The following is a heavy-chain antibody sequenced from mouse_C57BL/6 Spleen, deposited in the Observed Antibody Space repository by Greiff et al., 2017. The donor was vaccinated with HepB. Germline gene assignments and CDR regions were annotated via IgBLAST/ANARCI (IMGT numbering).Heavy chain of an antibody. Sequence: VQLKESGAELVRPGASVKLSCTASGFNIKDDYMHWVKQRPEQGLEWIGWIDPENGDTEYASKFQGKATITADTSSNTAYLQLSSLTSEDTAVYYCTTCYYGTLFDYWGQGTTLTVSS. V-gene: IGHV14-4*01. D-gene: IGHD1-1*01. CDR2: IDPENGDT. CDR1: GFNIKDDY. CDR3: TTCYYGTLFDY. J-gene: IGHJ2*01.